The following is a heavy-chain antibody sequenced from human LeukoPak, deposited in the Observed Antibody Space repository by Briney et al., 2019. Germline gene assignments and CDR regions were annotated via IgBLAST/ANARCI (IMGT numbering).Heavy chain of an antibody. Sequence: ASVKVSCKASGYTFTSYYMHWVRQAPGQGLEWMGIINPSGGSTSYAQKFQGRVTMTRDTSTSTVYMELSSLRSEDTAVYYCARGASPRVIAAAGTPPDYWGQGTLVTDSS. J-gene: IGHJ4*02. CDR3: ARGASPRVIAAAGTPPDY. CDR2: INPSGGST. D-gene: IGHD6-13*01. CDR1: GYTFTSYY. V-gene: IGHV1-46*01.